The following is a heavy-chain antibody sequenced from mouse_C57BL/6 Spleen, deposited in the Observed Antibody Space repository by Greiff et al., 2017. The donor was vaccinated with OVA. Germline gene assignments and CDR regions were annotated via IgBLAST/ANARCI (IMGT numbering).Heavy chain of an antibody. CDR1: GFTFSSYA. CDR3: ARLRSYYFDY. D-gene: IGHD1-1*01. Sequence: EVKLQESGGGLVKPGGSLKLSCAASGFTFSSYAMSWVRQTPEKRLEWVATISDGGSYTYYPDNVKGRFTISRDNAKNNLYLQMSHLKSEDTAMYYCARLRSYYFDYWGQGTTLTVSS. J-gene: IGHJ2*01. CDR2: ISDGGSYT. V-gene: IGHV5-4*03.